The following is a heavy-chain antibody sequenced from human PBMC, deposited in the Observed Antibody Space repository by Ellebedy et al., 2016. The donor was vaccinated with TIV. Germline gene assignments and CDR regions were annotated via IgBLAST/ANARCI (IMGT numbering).Heavy chain of an antibody. CDR1: GYTFTSYY. Sequence: ASVKVSCXASGYTFTSYYMHWVRQAPGHGLEWMGIINPSGGSTSYAQKFQGRVTMTRDTSTSTVYMELSSLRSEDTAVYYCARMPYYYDSSGLDAFDIWGQGTMVTVSS. J-gene: IGHJ3*02. V-gene: IGHV1-46*01. CDR3: ARMPYYYDSSGLDAFDI. D-gene: IGHD3-22*01. CDR2: INPSGGST.